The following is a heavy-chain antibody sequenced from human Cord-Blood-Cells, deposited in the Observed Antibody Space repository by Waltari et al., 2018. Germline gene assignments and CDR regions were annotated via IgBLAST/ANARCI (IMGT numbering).Heavy chain of an antibody. V-gene: IGHV1-69*01. CDR2: IIPIFGTA. Sequence: QVQLGPAGAEVNKPGSSVKFYGKACGGTCRSSAISWVRQAPGQGLEWMGGIIPIFGTANYAQKFQGRVTITADESTSTAYMELSSLRSEDTAVYYCARLPDYWGQGTLVTVSS. CDR1: GGTCRSSA. J-gene: IGHJ4*02. CDR3: ARLPDY.